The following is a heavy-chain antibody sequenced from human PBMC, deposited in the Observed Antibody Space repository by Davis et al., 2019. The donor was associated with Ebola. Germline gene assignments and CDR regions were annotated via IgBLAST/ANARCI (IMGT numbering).Heavy chain of an antibody. Sequence: AASVKVSCKASGYTFTGYYMHWVRQAPGQGLEWMGIINPSGGSTSYAQKFQGRVTMTRDTSTSTVYMELSSLRSEDTAVYYCARAFSNRYYYYGMDVWGQGTTVTVSS. J-gene: IGHJ6*02. CDR1: GYTFTGYY. CDR2: INPSGGST. CDR3: ARAFSNRYYYYGMDV. V-gene: IGHV1-46*01. D-gene: IGHD4-11*01.